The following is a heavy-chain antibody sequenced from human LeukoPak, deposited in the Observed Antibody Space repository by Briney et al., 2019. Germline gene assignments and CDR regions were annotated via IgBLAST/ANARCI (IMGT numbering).Heavy chain of an antibody. CDR1: GGSISSLY. J-gene: IGHJ3*02. CDR3: ARVLDLSKRGLDAFDI. Sequence: SETLSLTCSVSGGSISSLYWSWIRQPPGKGLEWIGYIYYTGSTNYNPSLKSRVTMFVDMSKKQFSLKLSSATAADTAVYYCARVLDLSKRGLDAFDIWGQGTMVTVSS. V-gene: IGHV4-59*01. D-gene: IGHD3-16*01. CDR2: IYYTGST.